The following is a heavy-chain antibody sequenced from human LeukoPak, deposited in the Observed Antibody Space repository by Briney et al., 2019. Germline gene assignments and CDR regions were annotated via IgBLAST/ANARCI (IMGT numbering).Heavy chain of an antibody. Sequence: GGSLRLSCAASGFTFSSYEMNWVRQAPGKGLEWVSYISSSGSTIYYADSVKGRFTTSRDNAKNSLYLQMNSLRAEDTAVYYCARGGYYDILLYYYYYMDVWGKGTTVTISS. D-gene: IGHD3-9*01. J-gene: IGHJ6*03. CDR1: GFTFSSYE. CDR2: ISSSGSTI. V-gene: IGHV3-48*03. CDR3: ARGGYYDILLYYYYYMDV.